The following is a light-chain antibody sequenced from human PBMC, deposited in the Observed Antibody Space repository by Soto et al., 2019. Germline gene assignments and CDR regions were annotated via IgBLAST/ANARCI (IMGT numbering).Light chain of an antibody. J-gene: IGKJ4*01. Sequence: DIQMTQSPSSLSASVGDRVTITCRASRAISNYLAWYQQKPGKVPKLLIYAASTLQSGVPSRFSGSGSGTDFTLPISSMQPEDFATYYCQKYNSAPLAFGGVTKVEIK. CDR1: RAISNY. V-gene: IGKV1-27*01. CDR2: AAS. CDR3: QKYNSAPLA.